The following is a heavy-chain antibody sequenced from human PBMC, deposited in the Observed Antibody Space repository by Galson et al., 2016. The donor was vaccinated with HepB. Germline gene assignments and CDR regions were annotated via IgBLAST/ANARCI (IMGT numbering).Heavy chain of an antibody. Sequence: SVKVSCKASGYTFSNHGVNWVRQAPGQRLEWMGWVNPGNGDTRYSQNFQGRATITSDTSATTVYMELNRLTSEGTAVYYCVRDPVRGWAPFDYWGQGTLVTVSS. CDR1: GYTFSNHG. J-gene: IGHJ4*02. V-gene: IGHV1-3*01. CDR2: VNPGNGDT. D-gene: IGHD6-19*01. CDR3: VRDPVRGWAPFDY.